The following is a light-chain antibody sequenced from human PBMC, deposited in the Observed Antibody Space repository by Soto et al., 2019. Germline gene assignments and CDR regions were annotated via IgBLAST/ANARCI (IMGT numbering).Light chain of an antibody. Sequence: EIVLTQSPGTLSLSPGERGTLSCRASQSVNSNYLVWYQQNPGQAPXLLIYGSSIRATGIPDRFSGSGSGTDFTLTISRLEPEDFAVYYCQQYAGSLSWTFGQGTKVDI. CDR1: QSVNSNY. V-gene: IGKV3-20*01. CDR3: QQYAGSLSWT. CDR2: GSS. J-gene: IGKJ1*01.